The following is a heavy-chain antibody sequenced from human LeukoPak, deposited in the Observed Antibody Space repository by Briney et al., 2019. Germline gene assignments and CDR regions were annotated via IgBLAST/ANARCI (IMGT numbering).Heavy chain of an antibody. J-gene: IGHJ6*02. Sequence: ASVMRSCKTSGYSCSHQYITCVRQAPGQGLEWMGWISPYNGNINYAQNIQGRVTMTTDTSTSTAYMELRSRRFEDKAVYYCARLISLTTPPYFYYDMDVWGQGTTVIVSS. CDR1: GYSCSHQY. V-gene: IGHV1-18*01. D-gene: IGHD1-1*01. CDR2: ISPYNGNI. CDR3: ARLISLTTPPYFYYDMDV.